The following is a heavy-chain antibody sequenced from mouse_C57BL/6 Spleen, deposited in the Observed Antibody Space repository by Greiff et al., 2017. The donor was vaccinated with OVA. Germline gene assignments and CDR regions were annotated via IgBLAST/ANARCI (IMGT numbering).Heavy chain of an antibody. J-gene: IGHJ3*01. CDR2: IHPNSGST. V-gene: IGHV1-64*01. CDR3: ARDEYYYGSSSWFAY. D-gene: IGHD1-1*01. Sequence: QVQLQQPGAELVKPGASVKLSCKASGYTFTSYWMHWVKQRPGQGLEWIGMIHPNSGSTNYNEKFKSKATLTVDKSSSTAYMQLSSLTSEDSAVYYGARDEYYYGSSSWFAYWGQGTLVTVSA. CDR1: GYTFTSYW.